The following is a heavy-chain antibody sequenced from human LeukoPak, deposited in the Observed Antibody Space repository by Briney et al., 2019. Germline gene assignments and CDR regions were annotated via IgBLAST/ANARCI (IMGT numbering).Heavy chain of an antibody. CDR3: ARALTLRDFGVVSYYFDY. CDR2: IYTSGST. D-gene: IGHD3-3*01. V-gene: IGHV4-61*02. J-gene: IGHJ4*02. Sequence: PSETLSLTCTVSGGSISSGSYYWSWIRQPAGKGLEWIGRIYTSGSTNYNPSLKSRVTISVDTSKNQFSLKLSSVTAADTAVYYCARALTLRDFGVVSYYFDYWGQGTLVTVSS. CDR1: GGSISSGSYY.